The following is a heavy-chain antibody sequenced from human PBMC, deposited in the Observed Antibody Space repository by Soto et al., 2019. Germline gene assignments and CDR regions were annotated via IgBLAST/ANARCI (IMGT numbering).Heavy chain of an antibody. CDR1: GFTFSSYA. CDR3: AKVFTPEQGNYFDS. D-gene: IGHD1-26*01. Sequence: GGSLRFSCAASGFTFSSYAINWVRQAPGKGLEWVSAISVSVDSSHYADSVKGRFTISRDNDKNTVYLEMNSLRAEDTAVYYCAKVFTPEQGNYFDSWGQGTLVTVSS. J-gene: IGHJ4*02. CDR2: ISVSVDSS. V-gene: IGHV3-23*01.